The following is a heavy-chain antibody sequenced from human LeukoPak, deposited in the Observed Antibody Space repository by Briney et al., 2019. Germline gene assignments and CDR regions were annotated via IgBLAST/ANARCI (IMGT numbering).Heavy chain of an antibody. Sequence: PGGSLRLSCVVSGFPFSRFSMNWVRQAPGKGLEWVSSISSTSSYIFYADSVKGRFTISRDNANNSLFLQMNSLRSDDTAVYYCAGDPFATTSTFPAAGGPGGWFDPWGQGILVTVSS. CDR1: GFPFSRFS. V-gene: IGHV3-21*01. J-gene: IGHJ5*02. D-gene: IGHD6-13*01. CDR3: AGDPFATTSTFPAAGGPGGWFDP. CDR2: ISSTSSYI.